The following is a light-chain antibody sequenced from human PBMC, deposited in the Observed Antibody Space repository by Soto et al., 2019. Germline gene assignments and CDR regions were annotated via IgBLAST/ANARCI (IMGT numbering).Light chain of an antibody. CDR2: RNN. Sequence: QSVLTQPPSASGTPGQRVTISCSGSSSNIGGYYVSWYQRLPGTAPKVLIYRNNQRPSGVPDRFSGSKSGTSASLAISGLRSDDEADYYCAAWDDSLSGYVFGTGTKLTVL. CDR3: AAWDDSLSGYV. V-gene: IGLV1-47*01. CDR1: SSNIGGYY. J-gene: IGLJ1*01.